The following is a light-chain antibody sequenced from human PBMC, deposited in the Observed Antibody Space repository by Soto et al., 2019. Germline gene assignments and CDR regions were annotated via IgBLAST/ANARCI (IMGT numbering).Light chain of an antibody. CDR1: QRISDR. CDR2: DAS. CDR3: QHYRTVWA. V-gene: IGKV1-5*01. Sequence: DIQMTQSPSTLSASVGDRVTITCRASQRISDRLAWYQRKPGKAPKLLIFDASSLESGVTSRFSGSGSGTEFTLTISSLQPDDFATYSCQHYRTVWAFGQGTKVEI. J-gene: IGKJ1*01.